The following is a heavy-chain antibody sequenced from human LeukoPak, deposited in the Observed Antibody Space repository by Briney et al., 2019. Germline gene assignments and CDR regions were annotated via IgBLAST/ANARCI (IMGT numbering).Heavy chain of an antibody. Sequence: SETLSLTCTVSCGSISCYYWSLIRQPPGKGLEWSGYIYYSGSTNYNPSLKSRVTISVDTSKNQFSLKLSSVTAADTAVYYCARNYYDSSGYYFRGRAFDIWGQGTMVTVSS. D-gene: IGHD3-22*01. V-gene: IGHV4-59*08. CDR2: IYYSGST. CDR3: ARNYYDSSGYYFRGRAFDI. J-gene: IGHJ3*02. CDR1: CGSISCYY.